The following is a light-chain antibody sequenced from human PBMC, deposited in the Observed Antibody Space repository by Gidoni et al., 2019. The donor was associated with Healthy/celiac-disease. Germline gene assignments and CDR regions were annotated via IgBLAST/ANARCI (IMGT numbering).Light chain of an antibody. CDR1: SSDVGGYNY. V-gene: IGLV2-14*01. Sequence: QSALTQPASVSGSPGQSITISCTGTSSDVGGYNYVSWYQQPPGKAPNLMIYDVSNRPSGVSNRFSGSKSGNTASLTISGLQAEDEADYYCSSYTSSSTYVVFG. CDR2: DVS. CDR3: SSYTSSSTYVV. J-gene: IGLJ2*01.